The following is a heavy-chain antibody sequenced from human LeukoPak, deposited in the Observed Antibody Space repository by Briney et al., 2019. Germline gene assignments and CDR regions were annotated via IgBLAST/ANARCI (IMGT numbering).Heavy chain of an antibody. Sequence: KASETLSLTCAVYGGSFSGYYWSWIRQPPGKGLEWIGEINHSGSTNYNPSLKSRVTISVDTSKDQFSLKLSSVTAADTAVYYCARRWLHRAFDIWGQGTMVTVSS. V-gene: IGHV4-34*01. CDR2: INHSGST. CDR1: GGSFSGYY. J-gene: IGHJ3*02. CDR3: ARRWLHRAFDI. D-gene: IGHD5-24*01.